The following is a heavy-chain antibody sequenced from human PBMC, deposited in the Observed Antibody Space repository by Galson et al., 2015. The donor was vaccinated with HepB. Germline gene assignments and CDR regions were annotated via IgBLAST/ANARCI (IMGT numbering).Heavy chain of an antibody. CDR2: ISGSGGST. J-gene: IGHJ5*02. V-gene: IGHV3-23*01. Sequence: LRLSCAASGFTFSSYAVSWVRQAPGKGLEWVSAISGSGGSTYYADSVKGRFTISRDNSKNTLYLQMNSLRAEDTAVYYCAKDPDSNYVGWFDPWGQGTLVTVSS. CDR3: AKDPDSNYVGWFDP. CDR1: GFTFSSYA. D-gene: IGHD4-11*01.